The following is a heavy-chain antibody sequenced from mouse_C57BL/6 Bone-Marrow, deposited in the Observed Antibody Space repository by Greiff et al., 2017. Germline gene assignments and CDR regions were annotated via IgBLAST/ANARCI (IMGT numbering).Heavy chain of an antibody. CDR2: IYPRSGNT. Sequence: VKLMESGAELARPGASVKLSCKASGYTFTSYGISWVKQRTGQGLEWIGEIYPRSGNTYYNEKFKGKATLTADKSSSTAYMELRSLTSEDSAVYFCARRRALLRPLAYWGQGTLVTVSA. J-gene: IGHJ3*01. CDR1: GYTFTSYG. V-gene: IGHV1-81*01. CDR3: ARRRALLRPLAY. D-gene: IGHD1-1*01.